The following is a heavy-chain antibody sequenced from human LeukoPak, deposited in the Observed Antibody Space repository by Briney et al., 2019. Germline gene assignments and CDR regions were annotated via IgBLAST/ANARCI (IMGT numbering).Heavy chain of an antibody. CDR3: AKTPLAVAPGDFFDY. D-gene: IGHD6-19*01. J-gene: IGHJ4*02. V-gene: IGHV3-30*04. CDR2: IPYDGSNK. Sequence: SGGSLRLSCAASGFTFSTYAMHWVRQAPGKGLEWVAVIPYDGSNKYYADSVKGRFTISRDNSKNTLYLQMNSLRADDTAVYYCAKTPLAVAPGDFFDYWGQGTLVTVSS. CDR1: GFTFSTYA.